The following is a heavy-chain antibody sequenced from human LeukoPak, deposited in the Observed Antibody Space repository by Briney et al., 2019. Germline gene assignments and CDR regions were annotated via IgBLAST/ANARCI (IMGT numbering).Heavy chain of an antibody. CDR2: IYHGGST. CDR1: GGSISGSNW. CDR3: ARTGNTAMVPLDY. Sequence: SETLSLTCAVSGGSISGSNWWTWVRQSPGKGLEWIGEIYHGGSTNYNPPLKSRVTISVDKSKNQFSLNVNSVTAADTAVYYCARTGNTAMVPLDYWGQGTLVTVSS. J-gene: IGHJ4*02. D-gene: IGHD5-18*01. V-gene: IGHV4-4*02.